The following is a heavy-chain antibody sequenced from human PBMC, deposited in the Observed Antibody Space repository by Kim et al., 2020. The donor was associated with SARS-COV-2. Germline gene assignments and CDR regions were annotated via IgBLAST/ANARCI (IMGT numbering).Heavy chain of an antibody. Sequence: DRSNNNSPDTVTGPFTISRDNSKNTLYMQMNSLGAEDTAVYYCAKSPGLDVWGQGTTVTVSS. CDR2: DRSNN. CDR3: AKSPGLDV. D-gene: IGHD7-27*01. V-gene: IGHV3-30*02. J-gene: IGHJ6*02.